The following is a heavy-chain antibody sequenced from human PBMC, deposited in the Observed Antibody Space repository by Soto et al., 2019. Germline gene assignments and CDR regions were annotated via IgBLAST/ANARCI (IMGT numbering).Heavy chain of an antibody. Sequence: EVQLVESGGGLVQPGGSLRLSYAASGFTFSSYDMHWVRQATGKGLEWVSAIGTAGDTYYPGSVKGRFTISRENAKNSLYLQMNSLRAEDTAVYYCAREGRTNYYYYGMDVWGQGTTVTVSS. J-gene: IGHJ6*02. CDR1: GFTFSSYD. CDR2: IGTAGDT. CDR3: AREGRTNYYYYGMDV. V-gene: IGHV3-13*01.